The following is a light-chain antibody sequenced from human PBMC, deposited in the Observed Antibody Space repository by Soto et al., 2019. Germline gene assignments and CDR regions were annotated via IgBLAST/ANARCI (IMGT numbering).Light chain of an antibody. CDR3: SAWDDSLNGRV. V-gene: IGLV1-44*01. Sequence: QSVLTQPPSASGTPGQRVTISCSGSSSNIGTNTVNWYQQLPGTAPKLLIYSSTQRPSGVSDRFSGSTSDTSASLAISGLQSEDESDYYCSAWDDSLNGRVFGGGTKLTVL. J-gene: IGLJ2*01. CDR1: SSNIGTNT. CDR2: SST.